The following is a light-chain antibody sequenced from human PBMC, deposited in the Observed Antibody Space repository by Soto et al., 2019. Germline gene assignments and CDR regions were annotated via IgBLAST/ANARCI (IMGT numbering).Light chain of an antibody. CDR3: QQYGTSFWT. J-gene: IGKJ1*01. V-gene: IGKV3-20*01. CDR1: QSVSSSY. CDR2: GAS. Sequence: EIVLTQSPGTLSLSPGERATLSCMASQSVSSSYLAWYQQKPGQAPRLLIYGASSRATGIPDRFSGSGSGTDFAHTISSLEPEEFAVYYCQQYGTSFWTFGQGTKVEIK.